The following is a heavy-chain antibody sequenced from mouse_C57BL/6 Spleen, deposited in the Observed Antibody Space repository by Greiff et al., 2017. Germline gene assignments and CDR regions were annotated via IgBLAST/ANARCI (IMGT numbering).Heavy chain of an antibody. CDR3: TRKGFAY. V-gene: IGHV1-15*01. CDR2: IDPETGGT. CDR1: GYTFTDYE. J-gene: IGHJ3*01. Sequence: QVQLQQPGAELVRPGASVTLSCKASGYTFTDYEMHWVKQTPVHGLEWIGAIDPETGGTAYNQKFKGKAILTADKSSSTAYMELRSLTSEDSAVYYCTRKGFAYWGQGTLVTVSA.